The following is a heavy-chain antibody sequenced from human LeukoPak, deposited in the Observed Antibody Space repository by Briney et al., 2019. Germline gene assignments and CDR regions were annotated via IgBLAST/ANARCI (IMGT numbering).Heavy chain of an antibody. CDR3: ASLPPPGWLQPTFDY. Sequence: ASVKVSCKASGGTFSSYAISWVRQAPGQGLEWMGRIIPILGIANYAQKFQGRVTITADKSTSTAYVELSSLRSEDTAVYYCASLPPPGWLQPTFDYWGQGTLVTVSS. CDR2: IIPILGIA. J-gene: IGHJ4*02. CDR1: GGTFSSYA. V-gene: IGHV1-69*04. D-gene: IGHD5-24*01.